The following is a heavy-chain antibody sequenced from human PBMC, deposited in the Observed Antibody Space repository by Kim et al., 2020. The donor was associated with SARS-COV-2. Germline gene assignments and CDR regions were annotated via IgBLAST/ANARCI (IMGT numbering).Heavy chain of an antibody. CDR1: GGSISSYY. CDR3: SRETMVRGVNERWFDP. D-gene: IGHD3-10*01. V-gene: IGHV4-59*01. CDR2: IYYSGST. J-gene: IGHJ5*02. Sequence: SETLSLTCTVSGGSISSYYWSWILQPPGKGLEWIGYIYYSGSTNYNPSLKSRVTISVDTSKNQFSLKLSSVTAADTAVDYCSRETMVRGVNERWFDPWG.